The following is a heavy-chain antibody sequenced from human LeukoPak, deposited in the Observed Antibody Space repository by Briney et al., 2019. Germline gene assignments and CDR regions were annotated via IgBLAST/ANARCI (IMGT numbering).Heavy chain of an antibody. CDR3: ARLVVVPAAMDY. CDR2: IYYTGST. Sequence: PSETLSLTCTVSGGSIRNYYWIWIRQPPGKGLEWIGYIYYTGSTNYNPSLKSRVTISVDTSTNQFSLKLRSVTAADTAMYYCARLVVVPAAMDYWGQGTLVTVSS. J-gene: IGHJ4*02. CDR1: GGSIRNYY. V-gene: IGHV4-59*12. D-gene: IGHD2-2*01.